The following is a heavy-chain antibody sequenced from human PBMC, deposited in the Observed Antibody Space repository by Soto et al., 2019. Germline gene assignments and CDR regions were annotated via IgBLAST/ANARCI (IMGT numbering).Heavy chain of an antibody. J-gene: IGHJ6*02. V-gene: IGHV1-69*12. Sequence: QVQLVQSGAEVKKPGSSVKVSCKASGGTFSSYAISWVRQAPGQGLEWMGGIIPIFGTANYAQKFQGRVTITADESTRTAYMELSSLRSEDTAVYYCARVVVAPLSPYYDFQYGMDVWGQGTTVTVSS. CDR1: GGTFSSYA. CDR3: ARVVVAPLSPYYDFQYGMDV. CDR2: IIPIFGTA. D-gene: IGHD3-3*01.